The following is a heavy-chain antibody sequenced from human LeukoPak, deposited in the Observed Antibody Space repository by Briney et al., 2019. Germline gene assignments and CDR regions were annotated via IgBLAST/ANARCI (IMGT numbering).Heavy chain of an antibody. V-gene: IGHV4-59*08. CDR2: IYSSGGT. J-gene: IGHJ4*02. D-gene: IGHD3-3*01. Sequence: SETLSLTCSVSGGSMSSYYWSWIRQSPGKGLEWIGNIYSSGGTNYNPSLKSRVTISIDTSTNQFSLKLTSVTAADTAVYYCARHAALITIFGVVTTLFDYWGQGTLVTVSS. CDR1: GGSMSSYY. CDR3: ARHAALITIFGVVTTLFDY.